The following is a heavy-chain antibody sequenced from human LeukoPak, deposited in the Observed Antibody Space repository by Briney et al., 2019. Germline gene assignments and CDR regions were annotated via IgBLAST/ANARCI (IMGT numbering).Heavy chain of an antibody. D-gene: IGHD3-9*01. CDR1: GGSFDSKY. CDR2: INHSGST. V-gene: IGHV4-34*01. CDR3: ARSRRYFDWLLVSYMDV. Sequence: SETLSLTCSVSGGSFDSKYWSWIRQPPGKGLEWIGEINHSGSTNYNPSLKSRVTISVDTSKNQFSLKLSSVTAADTAVYYCARSRRYFDWLLVSYMDVWGKGTTVTVSS. J-gene: IGHJ6*03.